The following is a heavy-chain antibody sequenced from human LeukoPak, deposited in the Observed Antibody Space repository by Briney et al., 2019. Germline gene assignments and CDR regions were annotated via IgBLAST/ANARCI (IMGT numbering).Heavy chain of an antibody. D-gene: IGHD5-18*01. J-gene: IGHJ5*02. Sequence: ASVKVSCKASGYTFTSYDINWVRQATGQGLEWMGWVNPNSGNTGYAQKFQGRVTMTRNTSISTAYMELSSLRSEDTAVYYCARGVGGYSYGFEQGYNWFDPWGQGTLVTVSS. CDR2: VNPNSGNT. CDR3: ARGVGGYSYGFEQGYNWFDP. CDR1: GYTFTSYD. V-gene: IGHV1-8*01.